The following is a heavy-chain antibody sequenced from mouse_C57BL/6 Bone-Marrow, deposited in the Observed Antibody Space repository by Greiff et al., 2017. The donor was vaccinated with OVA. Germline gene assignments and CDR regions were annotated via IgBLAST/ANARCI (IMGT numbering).Heavy chain of an antibody. CDR2: ISNGGGST. V-gene: IGHV5-12*01. CDR3: AIRSFDV. CDR1: GFTFSDYY. Sequence: EVKLMESGGGLVQPGGSLKLSCAASGFTFSDYYMYWVRQTPEKRLEWVAYISNGGGSTYYPDTVKGRFTISRDNAKNTLYLQMSRLKSEDTAMYYCAIRSFDVWGTGTTVTVSS. J-gene: IGHJ1*03.